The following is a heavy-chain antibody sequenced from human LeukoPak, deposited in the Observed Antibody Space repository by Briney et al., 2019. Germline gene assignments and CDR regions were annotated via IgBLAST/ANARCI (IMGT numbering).Heavy chain of an antibody. Sequence: PSETLSLTCTVSGDSIISNYWSWLRQPAGQGLEWIGRIYYSGSTNYNPSLKSRLSISVDTSRNQFSLRLTSVTAADTAVYYCAKDLTGLLDSGSDYWGQGTLVTVSS. CDR3: AKDLTGLLDSGSDY. V-gene: IGHV4-4*07. CDR2: IYYSGST. CDR1: GDSIISNY. D-gene: IGHD5-18*01. J-gene: IGHJ4*02.